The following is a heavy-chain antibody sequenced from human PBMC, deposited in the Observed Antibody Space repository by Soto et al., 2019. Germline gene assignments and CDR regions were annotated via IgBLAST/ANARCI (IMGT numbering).Heavy chain of an antibody. CDR2: IYSGGST. V-gene: IGHV3-66*01. Sequence: EVQLVESGGGLVQPGGSLRLSCAASGFTVSSNYMSWVRQAPGKGLEWVSVIYSGGSTYYADSVKGRFTISRDNSKNTLYLQMNSLRAEDTAVYYCASTGGYSCYASIGYWGQGTLVTVSS. D-gene: IGHD5-12*01. J-gene: IGHJ4*02. CDR1: GFTVSSNY. CDR3: ASTGGYSCYASIGY.